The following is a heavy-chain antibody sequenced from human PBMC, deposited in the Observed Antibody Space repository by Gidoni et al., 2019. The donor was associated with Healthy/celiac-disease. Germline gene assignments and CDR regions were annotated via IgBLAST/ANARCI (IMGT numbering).Heavy chain of an antibody. D-gene: IGHD2-2*01. CDR3: ASFRPGY. CDR1: GGSISSYY. J-gene: IGHJ4*02. V-gene: IGHV4-59*08. Sequence: QVQLQESGPGLVKPSATLSLTCTVSGGSISSYYWSWIRQPPGKGLEWIGYIYYSGSTNYNPSLKSRVTISVDTSKNQFSLKLSSVTAADTAVYYCASFRPGYWGQGTLVTVSS. CDR2: IYYSGST.